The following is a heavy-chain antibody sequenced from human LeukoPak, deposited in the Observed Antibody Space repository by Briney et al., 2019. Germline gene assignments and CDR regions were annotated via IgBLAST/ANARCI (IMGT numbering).Heavy chain of an antibody. J-gene: IGHJ3*01. V-gene: IGHV4-4*07. Sequence: SETLSLTCTVSGGSISNYYWGWIRQSAGKGLEWIGRIHSSGSTNFNPSLRSRVTMSADTSKHQFSLWLTSVTAADTALYYCARGIATITQDSFDVWGLGTMVTVSS. CDR3: ARGIATITQDSFDV. CDR2: IHSSGST. CDR1: GGSISNYY. D-gene: IGHD1-26*01.